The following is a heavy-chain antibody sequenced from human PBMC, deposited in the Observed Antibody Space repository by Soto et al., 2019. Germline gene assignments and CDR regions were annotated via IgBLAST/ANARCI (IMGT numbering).Heavy chain of an antibody. Sequence: QVHLQESGPGLVKPSETLSLTCAVSGDSIKTETWWSWLRQLPGTGLEWIGEIKHTGDANANPALRSRVSMSVDRTKNQFFLHRRSVSAADTAVYFCAREGRLPWFESWGQGTLVTVSS. V-gene: IGHV4-4*02. CDR1: GDSIKTETW. J-gene: IGHJ5*01. CDR2: IKHTGDA. CDR3: AREGRLPWFES.